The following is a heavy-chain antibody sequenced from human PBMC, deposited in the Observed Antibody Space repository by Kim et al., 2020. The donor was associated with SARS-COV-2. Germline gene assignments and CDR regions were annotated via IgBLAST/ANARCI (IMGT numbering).Heavy chain of an antibody. CDR2: IIPILGIA. CDR3: ARDSEGYSSGWYRED. D-gene: IGHD6-19*01. CDR1: GGTFSSYA. V-gene: IGHV1-69*04. J-gene: IGHJ4*02. Sequence: SVKVSCKASGGTFSSYAISWVRQAPGQGLEWMGRIIPILGIANYAQKFQGRVTITADKSTSTAYMELSSLRSEDTAVYYCARDSEGYSSGWYREDWGQGTLVTVSS.